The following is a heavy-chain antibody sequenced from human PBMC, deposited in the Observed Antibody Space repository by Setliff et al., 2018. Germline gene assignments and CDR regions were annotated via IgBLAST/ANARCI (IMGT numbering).Heavy chain of an antibody. D-gene: IGHD3-3*01. CDR1: GFSFSNYA. CDR3: ARSSVVGGYSTTYYFDYMDV. J-gene: IGHJ6*03. CDR2: ISYDGINK. V-gene: IGHV3-30*07. Sequence: SLRLSCAASGFSFSNYAMHWVRQAPGKGLEWVAVISYDGINKYYADSVRGRFTISRENAKNSFYLQMNSLTAGDTAVYYCARSSVVGGYSTTYYFDYMDVWGKGTTVTVSS.